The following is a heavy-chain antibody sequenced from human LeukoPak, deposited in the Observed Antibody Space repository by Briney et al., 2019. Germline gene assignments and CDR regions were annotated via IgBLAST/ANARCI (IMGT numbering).Heavy chain of an antibody. V-gene: IGHV3-33*01. CDR3: ARASYGVQLWRPLHY. D-gene: IGHD5-18*01. Sequence: PGGSLRLSCAASGITFSSYGMHWVRQAPGKGLEWVAVIWYDGSNKYYADSVKGRFTISRDNSKNTLYLQMNSLRAEDTAVYYCARASYGVQLWRPLHYWGQGTLVTVSS. J-gene: IGHJ4*02. CDR1: GITFSSYG. CDR2: IWYDGSNK.